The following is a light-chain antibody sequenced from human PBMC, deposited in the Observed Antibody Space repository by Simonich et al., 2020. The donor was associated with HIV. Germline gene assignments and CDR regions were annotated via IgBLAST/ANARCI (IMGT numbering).Light chain of an antibody. CDR2: DVS. V-gene: IGLV2-14*03. Sequence: QSALTQPASVSGSPGQSITISCTGTSSDVGGYNYVSWYQQHPGKAPKLMIYDVSKLPSGVSNRFSGSKSGNTASLTISGLQAEDEADYFCCSYTSSSTLVFGGGTKLTVL. CDR1: SSDVGGYNY. J-gene: IGLJ3*02. CDR3: CSYTSSSTLV.